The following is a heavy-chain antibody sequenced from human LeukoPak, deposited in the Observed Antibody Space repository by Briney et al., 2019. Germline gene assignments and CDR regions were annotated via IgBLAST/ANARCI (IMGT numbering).Heavy chain of an antibody. CDR2: INPNSGGT. CDR1: GYTFTGYY. J-gene: IGHJ4*02. D-gene: IGHD3-9*01. Sequence: ASVKVSCKASGYTFTGYYMHWVRQAPGQGLEWVGWINPNSGGTNYAQKFQGRVTMTRDTSISTAYMELSRLRSDDTAVYYCARDDDILTGYYNYWGQGTLVTVSS. V-gene: IGHV1-2*02. CDR3: ARDDDILTGYYNY.